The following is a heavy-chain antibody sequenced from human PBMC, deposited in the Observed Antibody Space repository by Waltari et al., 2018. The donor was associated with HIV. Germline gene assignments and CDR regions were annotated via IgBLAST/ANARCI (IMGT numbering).Heavy chain of an antibody. CDR1: GFTFSSYA. V-gene: IGHV3-23*01. J-gene: IGHJ4*02. CDR2: ISGSGGDT. CDR3: AKVGLSGRWLLRRPFYFDY. D-gene: IGHD3-10*01. Sequence: LLESGGNLVQPGGSLTLSCAASGFTFSSYAMTWVRQAPGKGLGWVSGISGSGGDTLFADSVKGRFTISRDASTVYLSMNRLTAEDTAVYYCAKVGLSGRWLLRRPFYFDYWGQGILVTVSS.